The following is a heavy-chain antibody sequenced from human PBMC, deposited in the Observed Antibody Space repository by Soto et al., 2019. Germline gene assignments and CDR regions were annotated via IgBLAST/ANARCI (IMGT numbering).Heavy chain of an antibody. V-gene: IGHV1-69*06. Sequence: QVQLVHSGAEVNKPGSSVKVSCEASGGTFSGHAISWVRQAPGQGPEWMGGLIPLFGTTQHAQNFQDSITITADKSTSTAYMELTSLRFEDTAIYYCARGPNWGYRFDSWGQGTLVTVSS. D-gene: IGHD7-27*01. CDR1: GGTFSGHA. J-gene: IGHJ4*02. CDR3: ARGPNWGYRFDS. CDR2: LIPLFGTT.